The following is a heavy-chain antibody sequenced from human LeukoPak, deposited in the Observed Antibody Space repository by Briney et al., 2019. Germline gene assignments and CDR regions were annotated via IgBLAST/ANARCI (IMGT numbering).Heavy chain of an antibody. D-gene: IGHD5-24*01. V-gene: IGHV4-4*07. CDR1: GGSFSSYY. J-gene: IGHJ4*02. CDR2: IYTSGST. CDR3: ATGDGYNSFDY. Sequence: SETLSLTCTGSGGSFSSYYWSWIRQPAAKGLEWIGRIYTSGSTNYNSSLKSRVTMSVDTSKNQVSLKLSSVTAADTAVYYCATGDGYNSFDYWGQGTLVTVSS.